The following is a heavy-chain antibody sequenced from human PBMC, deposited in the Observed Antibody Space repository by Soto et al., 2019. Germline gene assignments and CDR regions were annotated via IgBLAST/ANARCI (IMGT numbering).Heavy chain of an antibody. V-gene: IGHV6-1*01. J-gene: IGHJ4*02. CDR1: GDSVSSNSAA. CDR2: TYYRSKWYN. CDR3: SSGWPSFDY. D-gene: IGHD6-19*01. Sequence: QTLSLTCAISGDSVSSNSAAWNWIRQSPSRGLEWLGRTYYRSKWYNDDAVYVKGRITIYPDTSKNQFSLQLNSVTPEDTAVYYCSSGWPSFDYWGQGTLVTVSS.